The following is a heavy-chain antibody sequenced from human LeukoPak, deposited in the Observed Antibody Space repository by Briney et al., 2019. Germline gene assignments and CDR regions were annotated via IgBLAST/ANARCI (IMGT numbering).Heavy chain of an antibody. CDR1: GYTFTHNG. J-gene: IGHJ4*02. Sequence: ASVKVSCKSSGYTFTHNGISWVRQAPGQGLEWMGWFSLYYGTTNYARNIEGRVTMTTDTSTSTAYMELRSLRSDDTAVYYCARVGYGVNCLDHWGQGTLVTVSS. V-gene: IGHV1-18*01. CDR2: FSLYYGTT. D-gene: IGHD4-23*01. CDR3: ARVGYGVNCLDH.